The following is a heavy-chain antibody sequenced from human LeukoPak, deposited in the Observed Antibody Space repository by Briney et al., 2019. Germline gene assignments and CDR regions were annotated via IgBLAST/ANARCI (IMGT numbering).Heavy chain of an antibody. V-gene: IGHV1-8*01. CDR2: MHPNSGNT. CDR1: GYTFTSYD. CDR3: ARGLPLGYCSSTSCYYAFGY. D-gene: IGHD2-2*01. J-gene: IGHJ4*02. Sequence: ASVKVSCKASGYTFTSYDINWVRQATGQGLEWMGWMHPNSGNTGYAQKFQGRVTITRNTSISTAYMELSSLRSEDTAVYYCARGLPLGYCSSTSCYYAFGYWGQGTLVTVSS.